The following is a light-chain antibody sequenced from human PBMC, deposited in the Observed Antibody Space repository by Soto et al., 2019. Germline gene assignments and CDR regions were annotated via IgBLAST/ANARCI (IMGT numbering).Light chain of an antibody. J-gene: IGKJ4*01. V-gene: IGKV1-39*01. CDR1: QSISDY. CDR2: SAS. CDR3: QQTFSHLLS. Sequence: IPMTQSPSSLSASVGDRVTITCRASQSISDYLTWYQHKPGEAPEVLIYSASTLRSGVPSRFSGTGSGTEFILVIDSLQPEDVATYYCQQTFSHLLSFGGGTQVQI.